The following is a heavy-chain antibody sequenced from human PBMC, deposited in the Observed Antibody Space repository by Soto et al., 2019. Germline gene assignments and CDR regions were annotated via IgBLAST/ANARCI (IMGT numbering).Heavy chain of an antibody. CDR1: GGSISSSNW. CDR3: AREVYDILTGYYRGTWWFDP. V-gene: IGHV4-4*02. CDR2: IYHSGST. D-gene: IGHD3-9*01. J-gene: IGHJ5*02. Sequence: SSETLSLTCAVSGGSISSSNWWSWVRQPPGKGLEWIGEIYHSGSTNYNPSLKSRVTISVDKSKNQFSLKLSSVTAADTAVYYCAREVYDILTGYYRGTWWFDPWGQGTLVTVPS.